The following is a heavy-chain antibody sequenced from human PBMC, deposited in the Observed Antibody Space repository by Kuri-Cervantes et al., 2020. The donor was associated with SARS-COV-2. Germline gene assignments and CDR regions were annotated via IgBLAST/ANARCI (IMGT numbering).Heavy chain of an antibody. D-gene: IGHD4-11*01. V-gene: IGHV1-18*01. CDR1: GYTFTSNG. CDR3: ARSYSNYVGYYYYYMDV. CDR2: ISAYNGNT. J-gene: IGHJ6*03. Sequence: ASVKVSCKASGYTFTSNGISWVRQAPGQGLEWMGWISAYNGNTNYAQKLQGRVTMTTDTSTSTAYMELRSLRSEDTAVYYCARSYSNYVGYYYYYMDVWGKGTTVTAS.